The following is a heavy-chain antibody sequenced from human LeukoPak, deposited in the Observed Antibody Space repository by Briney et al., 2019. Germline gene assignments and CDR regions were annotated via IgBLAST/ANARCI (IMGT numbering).Heavy chain of an antibody. V-gene: IGHV1-2*02. D-gene: IGHD3-16*02. CDR1: GYTFTGYY. CDR2: INPNSGGT. CDR3: ARVLGMITFGGVIVIEPFDY. J-gene: IGHJ4*02. Sequence: ASVTVSCKASGYTFTGYYMHWVRQAPGQGLEWMGWINPNSGGTNYAQKFQGRVTMTRDTSISTAYMELSRLRSDDTAVYYCARVLGMITFGGVIVIEPFDYWGQGTLVTVSS.